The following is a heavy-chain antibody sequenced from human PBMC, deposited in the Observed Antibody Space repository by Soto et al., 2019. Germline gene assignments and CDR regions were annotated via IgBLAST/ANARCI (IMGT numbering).Heavy chain of an antibody. J-gene: IGHJ4*02. V-gene: IGHV3-23*01. CDR2: ITGSSDYT. CDR1: GFIFSSYA. D-gene: IGHD2-8*02. CDR3: AKEQTTGANYALDY. Sequence: GGSLRLSCEASGFIFSSYAMNWVRQAPGKGLQWVSSITGSSDYTSYIASVKGRFTISRDNSKNTLYLQMNSLRAEDTAVYFCAKEQTTGANYALDYWRQGTLVTVSS.